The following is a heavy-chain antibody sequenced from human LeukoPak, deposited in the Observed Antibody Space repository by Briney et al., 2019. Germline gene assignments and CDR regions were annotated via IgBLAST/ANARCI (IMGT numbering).Heavy chain of an antibody. Sequence: NPGGSLRLSCAASGFTFSSYSMNWVRQAPGKGLEWVSSISSSSSYIYYADSVKGRFTISRDNAKNSLYLQMNSLRAEDTAVYYCARFGGGSYYSDYYYYMDVWGKGTTVTVSS. CDR2: ISSSSSYI. J-gene: IGHJ6*03. V-gene: IGHV3-21*01. D-gene: IGHD1-26*01. CDR1: GFTFSSYS. CDR3: ARFGGGSYYSDYYYYMDV.